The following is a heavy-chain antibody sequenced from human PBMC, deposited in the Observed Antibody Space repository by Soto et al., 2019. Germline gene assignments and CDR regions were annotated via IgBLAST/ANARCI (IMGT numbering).Heavy chain of an antibody. CDR2: IYYSGST. CDR3: ARGPPRLLTDFYYSLDV. Sequence: SETLSLTCTVSGGSISSGDYYWSWIRQPPGKGLEWIGYIYYSGSTYYNPSLKSRVTISVDTSKNQFSLKLSSVTAADTAVYYCARGPPRLLTDFYYSLDVWGQGTTVTVSS. CDR1: GGSISSGDYY. D-gene: IGHD2-21*02. V-gene: IGHV4-30-4*01. J-gene: IGHJ6*02.